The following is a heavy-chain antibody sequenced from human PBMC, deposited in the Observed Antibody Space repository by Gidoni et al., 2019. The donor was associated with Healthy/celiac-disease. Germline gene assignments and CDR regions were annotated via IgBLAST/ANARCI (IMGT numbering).Heavy chain of an antibody. D-gene: IGHD3-3*01. J-gene: IGHJ6*02. CDR3: ARQGMDPITIFGVVIPRDKYYYYYYGMDV. CDR1: CGSISSSSYY. CDR2: IYYSGST. V-gene: IGHV4-39*01. Sequence: QLQLQESGPGLVKPSETLSLTCTVSCGSISSSSYYWGWIRQPPGKGLEWIGSIYYSGSTYYNPSLKSRVTISVDTSKNQFSLKLSSVTAADTAVYYCARQGMDPITIFGVVIPRDKYYYYYYGMDVWGQGTTVTVSS.